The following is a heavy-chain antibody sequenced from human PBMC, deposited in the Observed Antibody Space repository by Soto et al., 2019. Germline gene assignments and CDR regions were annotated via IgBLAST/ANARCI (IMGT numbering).Heavy chain of an antibody. Sequence: PSETLSLTCTVSGGSIRSYYWSWIRQPPGKGLEWIGYIYYSGSTNYNPSLKSRVTISVDTSKNQFSLKLSSVTAADTAVYYCARRIAVAGTAYFDDWGQGNLVTVSS. CDR2: IYYSGST. CDR1: GGSIRSYY. D-gene: IGHD6-19*01. J-gene: IGHJ4*02. CDR3: ARRIAVAGTAYFDD. V-gene: IGHV4-59*08.